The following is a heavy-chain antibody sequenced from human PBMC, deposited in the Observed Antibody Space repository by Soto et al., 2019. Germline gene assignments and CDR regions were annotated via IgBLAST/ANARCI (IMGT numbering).Heavy chain of an antibody. Sequence: QVQLQESGPGLVKPSQTLSLTCTVSGGSISSGDYYWSWIRQPPGKGLEWIGYIYYSGSTYYNPSLKRRVTISVDTSKNQFSLKLSSVTAADTAVYYCARAEDYYDSSGYYDYWGQGTLVTVSS. D-gene: IGHD3-22*01. CDR1: GGSISSGDYY. CDR3: ARAEDYYDSSGYYDY. J-gene: IGHJ4*02. CDR2: IYYSGST. V-gene: IGHV4-30-4*01.